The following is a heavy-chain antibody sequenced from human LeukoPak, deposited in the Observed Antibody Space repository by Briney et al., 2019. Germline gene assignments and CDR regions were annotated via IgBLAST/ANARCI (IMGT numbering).Heavy chain of an antibody. V-gene: IGHV3-49*03. CDR1: GFSFSDYY. CDR3: TREHIVVVTAINWFDP. CDR2: IRSKAYGGTT. Sequence: GGSLRLSCAASGFSFSDYYMSWLRQPPGKGLEWVGFIRSKAYGGTTEYAASVKGRFTISRDDSKSIAYLQMNSLKTEDKTVYYCTREHIVVVTAINWFDPWGQGTLVTVSS. D-gene: IGHD2-21*02. J-gene: IGHJ5*02.